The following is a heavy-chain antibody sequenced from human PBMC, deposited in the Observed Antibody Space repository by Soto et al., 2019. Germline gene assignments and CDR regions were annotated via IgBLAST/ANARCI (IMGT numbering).Heavy chain of an antibody. CDR2: IYYSGST. Sequence: SETLSLTCTASGGSISSYYWSWIRQPPGQGLEWLGYIYYSGSTNYSPSLKSRVTIPVDTSKNQLSLSLRSVTAADTAIYFCVRDLNGSGDYWGQGTLVTVSS. CDR3: VRDLNGSGDY. CDR1: GGSISSYY. J-gene: IGHJ4*02. D-gene: IGHD3-10*01. V-gene: IGHV4-59*01.